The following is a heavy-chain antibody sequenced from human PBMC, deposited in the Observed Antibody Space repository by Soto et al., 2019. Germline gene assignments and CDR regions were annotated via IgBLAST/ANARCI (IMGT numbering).Heavy chain of an antibody. CDR3: ARGKVRATFFDY. CDR1: GGSVSSGSYY. V-gene: IGHV4-61*01. D-gene: IGHD1-26*01. CDR2: IYYSGST. J-gene: IGHJ4*02. Sequence: SETLSLTCTVSGGSVSSGSYYWSWIRQPPGKGPEWIGYIYYSGSTNYNPSLKSRVTISVDTSKNQFSLKLSSVTAADTAVYYCARGKVRATFFDYWGQGTLVTVSS.